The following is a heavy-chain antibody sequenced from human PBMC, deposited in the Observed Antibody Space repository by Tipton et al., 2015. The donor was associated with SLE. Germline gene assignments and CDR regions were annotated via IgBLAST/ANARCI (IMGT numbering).Heavy chain of an antibody. CDR3: ARVGGSAFDI. CDR1: GGSISSGGYY. Sequence: TLSLTCTVSGGSISSGGYYWGWIRQPPGRGLEWIGSVYYNGNTHYNASLKSRVTISVDTSNNQFSLRLRSVTAADTAVYYCARVGGSAFDIWGRGTMVSVSS. J-gene: IGHJ3*02. V-gene: IGHV4-39*07. D-gene: IGHD1-14*01. CDR2: VYYNGNT.